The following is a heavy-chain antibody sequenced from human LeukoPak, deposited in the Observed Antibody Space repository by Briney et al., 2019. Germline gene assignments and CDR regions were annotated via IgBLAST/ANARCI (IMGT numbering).Heavy chain of an antibody. CDR3: ARDTYYYDSSGYPPYYYYYYGMDV. D-gene: IGHD3-22*01. V-gene: IGHV3-9*01. Sequence: PGGSLRLSCAASGFAFDDYAMHWVRQAPGKGLEWVSAINWNSGNIGYADSVKGRFTISRDNAKNSLYLQMNSLRAEDTAVYYCARDTYYYDSSGYPPYYYYYYGMDVWGQGTTVTVSS. CDR2: INWNSGNI. J-gene: IGHJ6*02. CDR1: GFAFDDYA.